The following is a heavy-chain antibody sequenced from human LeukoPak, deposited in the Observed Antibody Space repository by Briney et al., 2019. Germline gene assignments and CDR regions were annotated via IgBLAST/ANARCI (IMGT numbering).Heavy chain of an antibody. V-gene: IGHV3-23*01. Sequence: GGSLRLSCAASGFTFSSYWMTWVRQAPGKGLEWVSAISGSGGSTYYADSVKGRFTISRDNSKNTLYLQMNSLRAEDTAVYYCAKDRERGYSYASVFDYWGQGTLVTVSS. CDR1: GFTFSSYW. CDR3: AKDRERGYSYASVFDY. J-gene: IGHJ4*02. CDR2: ISGSGGST. D-gene: IGHD5-18*01.